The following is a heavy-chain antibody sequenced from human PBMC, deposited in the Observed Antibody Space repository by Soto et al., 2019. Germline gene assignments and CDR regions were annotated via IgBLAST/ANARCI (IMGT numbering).Heavy chain of an antibody. CDR1: GGSISQNY. CDR2: IYYTGTT. CDR3: ARSASGRYDMDV. V-gene: IGHV4-59*08. J-gene: IGHJ6*02. D-gene: IGHD3-10*01. Sequence: SETLSLTCSVSGGSISQNYWAWIRQPPGKGLEWIGYIYYTGTTKYNPSLKSRLSMSIDTSKNQLSLKVTSVTAADTAVYYCARSASGRYDMDVWGQGTTVTVSS.